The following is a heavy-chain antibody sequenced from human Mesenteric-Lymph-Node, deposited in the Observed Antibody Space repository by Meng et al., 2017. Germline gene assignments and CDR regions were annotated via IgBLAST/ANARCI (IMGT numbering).Heavy chain of an antibody. CDR2: IKQDGSEK. D-gene: IGHD3-10*01. CDR3: ARDRSCAT. V-gene: IGHV3-7*01. CDR1: GFTFSSYS. J-gene: IGHJ4*02. Sequence: GESLKISCAASGFTFSSYSMTWVRQAPGKGLEWVANIKQDGSEKNYVDSVKGRFTISRDNAKNSLYLQMNSLRAEDTAVYYCARDRSCATWGQGTLVTVSS.